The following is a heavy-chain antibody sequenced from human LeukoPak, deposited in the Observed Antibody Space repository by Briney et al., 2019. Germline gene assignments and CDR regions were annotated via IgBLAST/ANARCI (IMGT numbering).Heavy chain of an antibody. CDR2: IIPIFGTA. CDR1: GGTFSSYA. J-gene: IGHJ4*02. D-gene: IGHD3-16*02. Sequence: ASVKVSCEASGGTFSSYAISWVRQAPGQGLEWMGRIIPIFGTANYAQKFQGRVTITTDESTSTAYMELSSLRSEDTAVYYCAIGLRLGELSLYQPFDYWGQGTLVTVSS. CDR3: AIGLRLGELSLYQPFDY. V-gene: IGHV1-69*05.